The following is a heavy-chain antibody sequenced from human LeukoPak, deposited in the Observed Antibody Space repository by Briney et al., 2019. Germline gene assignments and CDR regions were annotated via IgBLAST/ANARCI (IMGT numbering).Heavy chain of an antibody. CDR1: GGSFSGYY. V-gene: IGHV4-34*01. CDR2: INHSGST. D-gene: IGHD5-18*01. Sequence: SETLSLTCAVYGGSFSGYYWSWIRQPPGKGLEWIGEINHSGSTNYNPSLKSRVTISVDTSKNQFSLKLSSVTAADTAVYYCARGIGYSYGIRGQGTMVTVSS. CDR3: ARGIGYSYGI. J-gene: IGHJ3*02.